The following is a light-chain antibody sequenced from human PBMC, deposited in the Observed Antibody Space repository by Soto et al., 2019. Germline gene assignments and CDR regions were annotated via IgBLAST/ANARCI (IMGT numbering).Light chain of an antibody. Sequence: QSALTQPRSVSGSPGQSVTLSCTGTSSDVGGYVYVSWYQQHPDKAPKLIIYDVSRRPSGVPDRFSGSKSDNTASLTISGLQAEDDADYYCCSYAGNSRVFGAGTKVTVL. V-gene: IGLV2-11*01. CDR3: CSYAGNSRV. CDR2: DVS. CDR1: SSDVGGYVY. J-gene: IGLJ1*01.